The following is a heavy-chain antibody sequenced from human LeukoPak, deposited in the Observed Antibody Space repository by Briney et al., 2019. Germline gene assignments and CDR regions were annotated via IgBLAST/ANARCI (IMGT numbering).Heavy chain of an antibody. J-gene: IGHJ6*02. Sequence: GGSLRLSCEASGFTFSAYAMTWVRQAPGKGLEWVSSIGSDNKPHYSESVKGRFAISRDNSKSMLFLQLNSLRAEDTALYYCARYKVPPHQDSSMVPGVYYYYGMDVWGLGTTVTVSS. CDR3: ARYKVPPHQDSSMVPGVYYYYGMDV. V-gene: IGHV3-23*05. CDR1: GFTFSAYA. CDR2: IGSDNKP. D-gene: IGHD3-10*01.